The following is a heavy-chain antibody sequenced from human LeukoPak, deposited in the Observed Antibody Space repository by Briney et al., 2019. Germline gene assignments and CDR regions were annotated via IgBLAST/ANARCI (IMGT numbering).Heavy chain of an antibody. D-gene: IGHD3/OR15-3a*01. CDR3: AKWGDFWTGLNNWYFEL. V-gene: IGHV3-23*01. CDR1: GLTFPRYA. CDR2: ISGSGRDT. J-gene: IGHJ2*01. Sequence: GGSLRLSCAASGLTFPRYAFAWVRQAPGRGLQWVSGISGSGRDTFYSDSVKGRFTISRDNSKNMHYLQMSSLTAEDTAVYYCAKWGDFWTGLNNWYFELWGRGTLVTVSS.